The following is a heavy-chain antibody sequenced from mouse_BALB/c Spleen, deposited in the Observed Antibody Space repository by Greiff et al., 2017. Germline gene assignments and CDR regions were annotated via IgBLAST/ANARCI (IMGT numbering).Heavy chain of an antibody. V-gene: IGHV5-6*02. CDR2: ISSGGSYT. Sequence: DVMLVESGGDLVKPGGSLKLSCAASGFTFSSYGMSWVRQTPDKRLEWVATISSGGSYTYYPDSVKGRFTISRDNAKNTLYLQMSSLKSEDTAMYYCARHDPPTTATEGFDYWGQGTTLTVSS. D-gene: IGHD1-2*01. J-gene: IGHJ2*01. CDR1: GFTFSSYG. CDR3: ARHDPPTTATEGFDY.